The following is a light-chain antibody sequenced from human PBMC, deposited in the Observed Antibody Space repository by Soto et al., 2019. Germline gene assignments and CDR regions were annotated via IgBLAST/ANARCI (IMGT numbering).Light chain of an antibody. J-gene: IGKJ2*01. CDR2: KAS. V-gene: IGKV1-5*03. Sequence: DIQMTQSPSTLSAFVGDRVTITCRASQSISTWLAWYQQKPGKAPNLLIYKASNLESGVPSRFSGSGSGTEFTLTISTLQPDDFATYYCQQYNGYPYTFGQGTKVDIK. CDR3: QQYNGYPYT. CDR1: QSISTW.